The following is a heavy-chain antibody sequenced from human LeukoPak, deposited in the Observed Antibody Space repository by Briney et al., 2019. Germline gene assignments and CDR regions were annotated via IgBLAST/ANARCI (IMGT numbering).Heavy chain of an antibody. CDR3: ARVLSGSYSFDY. CDR2: ISSSSSYI. CDR1: GFTFSSYS. Sequence: PGGSLRLSCAASGFTFSSYSMNWVRQAPGEGLEWVSSISSSSSYIYYADSVKGRFTISRDNAKNSLYLQMNSLRAEDTAVYYCARVLSGSYSFDYWGQGTLVTVSS. J-gene: IGHJ4*02. D-gene: IGHD1-26*01. V-gene: IGHV3-21*01.